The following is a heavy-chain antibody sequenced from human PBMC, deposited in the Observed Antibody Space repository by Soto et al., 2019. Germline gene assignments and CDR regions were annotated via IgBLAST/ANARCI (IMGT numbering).Heavy chain of an antibody. J-gene: IGHJ3*02. V-gene: IGHV3-53*04. D-gene: IGHD6-6*01. CDR1: GFTVSSNY. CDR2: IYSGGST. Sequence: PGGSLRLSCAASGFTVSSNYMSWVRQAPGKGLEWVSVIYSGGSTYYADSVKGRFTISRHNSKNTLYLQMNSLRAEDTAVYYCARDVSWGSIAARLTSGAFDIWGQGTMVTVSS. CDR3: ARDVSWGSIAARLTSGAFDI.